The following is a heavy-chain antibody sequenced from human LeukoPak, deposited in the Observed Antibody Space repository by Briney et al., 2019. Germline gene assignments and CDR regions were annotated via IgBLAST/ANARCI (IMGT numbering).Heavy chain of an antibody. CDR2: ISYDGSNK. Sequence: PGRSLRLSCAASGFTFSSYGMNWVRQAPGKGLEWVAVISYDGSNKYYADSVKGRFTISRDNSKNTLYLQMNSLRAEDTAVYYCAKDFPAYCGGDCYSPKPLDYWGQGTLVTVSS. CDR1: GFTFSSYG. J-gene: IGHJ4*02. CDR3: AKDFPAYCGGDCYSPKPLDY. V-gene: IGHV3-30*18. D-gene: IGHD2-21*02.